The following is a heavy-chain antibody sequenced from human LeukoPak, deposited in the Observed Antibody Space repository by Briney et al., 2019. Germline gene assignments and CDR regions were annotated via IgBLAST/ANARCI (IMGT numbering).Heavy chain of an antibody. CDR1: GFTFDDYA. CDR2: ISWNSGSI. Sequence: GTSLTLSCAASGFTFDDYAMQWVRQAPGKGLEWVSGISWNSGSIVYADSVKGRFTISRDRTKNSLYLQMNSLRAEDMALYYCARGNGYSTSGYVDYWGQGTLVTVSS. J-gene: IGHJ4*02. D-gene: IGHD6-13*01. V-gene: IGHV3-9*03. CDR3: ARGNGYSTSGYVDY.